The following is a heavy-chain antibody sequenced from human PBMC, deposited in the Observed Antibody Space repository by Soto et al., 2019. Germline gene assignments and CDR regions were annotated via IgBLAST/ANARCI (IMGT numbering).Heavy chain of an antibody. CDR3: ARPGISSGFRTGYYYYGMDV. D-gene: IGHD6-19*01. V-gene: IGHV5-10-1*01. J-gene: IGHJ6*02. Sequence: PGESLKISCKGSGYSFTSYWISWVRQMPGKGLEWMGRIDPSDSYTNYSPSFQGHVTISADKSISTAYLQWSSLKASDTAMYYCARPGISSGFRTGYYYYGMDVWGQGTTVTVSS. CDR2: IDPSDSYT. CDR1: GYSFTSYW.